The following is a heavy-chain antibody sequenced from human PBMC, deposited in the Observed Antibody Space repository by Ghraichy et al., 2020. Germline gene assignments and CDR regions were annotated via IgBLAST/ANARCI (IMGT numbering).Heavy chain of an antibody. CDR3: AKDRGPNWGQYYYGMDV. Sequence: GGSLRLSCAASGFTFSSYGMHWVRQAPGKGLEWVAFIRYDGSNKYYADSVKGRFTISRDNSKNTLYLQMNSLRAEDTAVYYCAKDRGPNWGQYYYGMDVWGQGTTVTVSS. J-gene: IGHJ6*02. CDR2: IRYDGSNK. D-gene: IGHD7-27*01. V-gene: IGHV3-30*02. CDR1: GFTFSSYG.